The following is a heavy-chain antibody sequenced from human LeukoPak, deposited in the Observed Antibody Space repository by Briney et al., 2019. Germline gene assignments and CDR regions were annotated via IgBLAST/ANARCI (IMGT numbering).Heavy chain of an antibody. J-gene: IGHJ4*02. CDR2: IYSGGST. V-gene: IGHV3-66*01. CDR1: GFTVSSNY. D-gene: IGHD2-15*01. CDR3: AREGPDIVVVVAAFDY. Sequence: GGSLRLSCAASGFTVSSNYMNWVRQAPGKGLEWVSVIYSGGSTYYADSVKGRFTISRDNAKNSLYLQMNSLRAEDTAVYYCAREGPDIVVVVAAFDYWGQGTLVTVSS.